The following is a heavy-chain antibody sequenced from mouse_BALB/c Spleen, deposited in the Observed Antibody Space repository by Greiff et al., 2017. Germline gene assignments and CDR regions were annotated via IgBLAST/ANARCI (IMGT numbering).Heavy chain of an antibody. CDR2: INSNGGST. CDR1: GFTFSSYG. J-gene: IGHJ2*01. V-gene: IGHV5-6-3*01. CDR3: ARAGNFDD. D-gene: IGHD1-1*02. Sequence: EVQLVESGGGLVQPGGSLKLSCAASGFTFSSYGMSWVRQTPDKRLELVATINSNGGSTYYPDSVKGRFTISRDNAKNTLYLQMSSLKSEDTAMYYCARAGNFDDWGQGTTLTVSS.